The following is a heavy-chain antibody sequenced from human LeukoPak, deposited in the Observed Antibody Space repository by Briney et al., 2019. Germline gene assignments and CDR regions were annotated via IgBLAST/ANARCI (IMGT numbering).Heavy chain of an antibody. CDR2: IYSGRGT. Sequence: GGSLRLSCAASGFTVSSNYMSWVRQAPGKGLEWVSVIYSGRGTYYADSVKGRFTISRDNSKNTLYLQMNSVRAEDTAVYYCARVWYGSGSLYYYYYYMDVWGKGTTVTISS. CDR3: ARVWYGSGSLYYYYYYMDV. V-gene: IGHV3-66*01. J-gene: IGHJ6*03. D-gene: IGHD3-10*01. CDR1: GFTVSSNY.